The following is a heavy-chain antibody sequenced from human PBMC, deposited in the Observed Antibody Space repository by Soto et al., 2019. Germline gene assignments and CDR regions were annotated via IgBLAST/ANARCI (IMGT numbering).Heavy chain of an antibody. CDR1: GYTFTSYY. Sequence: ASVKVSCKASGYTFTSYYMHWVRQAPGQGLEWMGIINPSDGSTNYAQKLQGRVTMTRDTSTSTVYMELSSLRSEDTAVYYCARDEHYDFWSGSFDYWGQGTLVTVSS. CDR2: INPSDGST. CDR3: ARDEHYDFWSGSFDY. J-gene: IGHJ4*02. D-gene: IGHD3-3*01. V-gene: IGHV1-46*01.